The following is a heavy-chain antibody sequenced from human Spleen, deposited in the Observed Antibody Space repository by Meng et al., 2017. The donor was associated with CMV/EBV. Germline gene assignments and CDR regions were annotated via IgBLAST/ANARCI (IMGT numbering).Heavy chain of an antibody. V-gene: IGHV1-18*01. Sequence: ASVKVSCTASGYTFTSYGISWVRQAPGQGLEWMGWISAYNGNTNYAQKLQGRVTMTTDTSTSTAYMELRSLRSDDTAVYYCARSKSGEGITIFGVVTPDYYYYGMDVWGQGTTVTVSS. CDR2: ISAYNGNT. J-gene: IGHJ6*02. CDR3: ARSKSGEGITIFGVVTPDYYYYGMDV. CDR1: GYTFTSYG. D-gene: IGHD3-3*01.